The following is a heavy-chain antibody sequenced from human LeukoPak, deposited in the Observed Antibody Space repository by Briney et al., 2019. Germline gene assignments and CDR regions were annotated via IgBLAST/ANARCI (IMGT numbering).Heavy chain of an antibody. CDR2: MYWDDDE. Sequence: SGPTLVNATQTLTLTCTLSGLSLTTSGGGVGWMRQPPGKALEWLAIMYWDDDERYSPSLKNRLTLTQDPSKTQVVLRMTNMDPADTGTYYCAVTTISGLLGDAFDIWGQGTMVTVLS. CDR3: AVTTISGLLGDAFDI. D-gene: IGHD3/OR15-3a*01. CDR1: GLSLTTSGGG. J-gene: IGHJ3*02. V-gene: IGHV2-5*02.